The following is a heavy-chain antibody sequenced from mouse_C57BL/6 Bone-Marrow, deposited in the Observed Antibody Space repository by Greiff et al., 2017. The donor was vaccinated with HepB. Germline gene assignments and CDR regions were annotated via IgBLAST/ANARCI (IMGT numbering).Heavy chain of an antibody. V-gene: IGHV1-61*01. CDR2: IYPSDSET. CDR3: ARQGRGGYYFGC. Sequence: VQLQQPGAELVRPGSSVKLSCKASGYTFTSYWMDWVKQRPGQGLEWIGNIYPSDSETHYNQKFKDKATLTVDKSTSTAYMKLSSLTSEDSAVYYCARQGRGGYYFGCWGQGTTLTVSS. D-gene: IGHD3-3*01. J-gene: IGHJ2*01. CDR1: GYTFTSYW.